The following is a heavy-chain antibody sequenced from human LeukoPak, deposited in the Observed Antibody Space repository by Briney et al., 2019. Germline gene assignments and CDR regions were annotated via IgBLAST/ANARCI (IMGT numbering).Heavy chain of an antibody. CDR3: AKGHSDGYNYAD. J-gene: IGHJ4*02. CDR1: GFTFSSYA. CDR2: ISGSGGST. Sequence: GGSLRLSCAASGFTFSSYAMHWVRQAPGKWLEWVSAISGSGGSTYYADSVKGRFTISRDNSKNTLYLQMNSLRAEDTAVYYCAKGHSDGYNYADWGQGTLVTVSS. V-gene: IGHV3-23*01. D-gene: IGHD5-24*01.